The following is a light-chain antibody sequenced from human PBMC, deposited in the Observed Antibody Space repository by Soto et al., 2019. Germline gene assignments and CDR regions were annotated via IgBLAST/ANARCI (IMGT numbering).Light chain of an antibody. V-gene: IGLV2-14*03. CDR1: SSDVGGYNY. CDR2: DVS. J-gene: IGLJ1*01. CDR3: SSYRSSTTRPIV. Sequence: QSVLTQPASVSGSPGQSITISCTGTSSDVGGYNYVSWYQHHPGKAPKLMIYDVSNRPSGVSNRFSGSKSGNTASLSISGLQPEDEADYYCSSYRSSTTRPIVCGTGTKLTVL.